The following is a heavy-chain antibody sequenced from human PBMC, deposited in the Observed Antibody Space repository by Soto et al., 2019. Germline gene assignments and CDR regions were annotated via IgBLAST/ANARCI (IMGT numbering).Heavy chain of an antibody. V-gene: IGHV3-64D*06. CDR1: GFTFSSYA. CDR3: VKDMVRGITAHAFDI. Sequence: GGSLRLSCSASGFTFSSYAMHWVRQAPGKGLEYVSAISSNGGSKYYADSVKGRFTISRDNSKNTLYLQMSSLRAEDTAVYYCVKDMVRGITAHAFDIWGQGPRFTV. D-gene: IGHD3-10*01. CDR2: ISSNGGSK. J-gene: IGHJ3*02.